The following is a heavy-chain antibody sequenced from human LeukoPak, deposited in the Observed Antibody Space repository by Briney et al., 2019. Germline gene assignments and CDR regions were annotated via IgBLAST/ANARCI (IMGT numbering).Heavy chain of an antibody. Sequence: GASVKVSCKASGYTFTSYGISWVRQAPGQGLEWMGWISAYNGNTNYAQKLQGRVTMTTDTSTSTAYMELRSLRSDDTAVYYCSRDRGTSSYYDILTGYSVGYYYYGMDVWGQGTTVTVSS. V-gene: IGHV1-18*01. J-gene: IGHJ6*02. CDR2: ISAYNGNT. CDR1: GYTFTSYG. CDR3: SRDRGTSSYYDILTGYSVGYYYYGMDV. D-gene: IGHD3-9*01.